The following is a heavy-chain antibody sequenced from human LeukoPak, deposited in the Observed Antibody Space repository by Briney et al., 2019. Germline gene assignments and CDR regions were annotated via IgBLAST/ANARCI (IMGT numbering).Heavy chain of an antibody. V-gene: IGHV4-38-2*02. CDR2: IYHSGST. J-gene: IGHJ3*02. CDR1: GYSISSGYY. Sequence: SETLSLTCTVSGYSISSGYYWGWIRQPPGKGLEWIGSIYHSGSTYYNPSLKSRVTISVDTSKNQFSLKLSSVTAADTAVYYCAGSGWSKTLIDAFDIWGQGTMVTVSS. D-gene: IGHD6-19*01. CDR3: AGSGWSKTLIDAFDI.